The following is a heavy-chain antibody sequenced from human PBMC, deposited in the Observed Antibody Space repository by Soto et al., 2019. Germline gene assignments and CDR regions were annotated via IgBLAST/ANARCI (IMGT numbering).Heavy chain of an antibody. CDR2: IWYDGTDN. Sequence: LRLSCAASGFAFSRYGMHWVRQAPDKGLEWVAVIWYDGTDNYYADSVKGRFTISRDNSKNTLYLQVDSLRVDDTALYYCAKDRSSSLDAMDVWGQGTTVTVSS. V-gene: IGHV3-33*06. D-gene: IGHD6-13*01. J-gene: IGHJ6*02. CDR3: AKDRSSSLDAMDV. CDR1: GFAFSRYG.